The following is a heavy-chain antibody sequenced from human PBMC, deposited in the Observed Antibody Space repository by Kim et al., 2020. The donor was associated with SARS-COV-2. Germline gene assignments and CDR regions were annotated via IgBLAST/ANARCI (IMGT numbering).Heavy chain of an antibody. CDR3: ARVGYYYDSSGYKDY. CDR1: GFTFSSYS. J-gene: IGHJ4*02. D-gene: IGHD3-22*01. CDR2: ISSSSSYI. Sequence: GGSLRLSCAASGFTFSSYSMNWVRQAPGKGLEWVSSISSSSSYIYYADSVKGRFTISRDNAKNSLYLEMNSLRAEDTAVYYCARVGYYYDSSGYKDYWGQGTLVTVSS. V-gene: IGHV3-21*01.